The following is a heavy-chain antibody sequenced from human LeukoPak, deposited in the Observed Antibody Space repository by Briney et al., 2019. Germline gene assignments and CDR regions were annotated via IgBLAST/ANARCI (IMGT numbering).Heavy chain of an antibody. CDR1: GGSFSGYY. Sequence: PSETLSLTCAVYGGSFSGYYWSWIRQPPGEGLEWIGEINHSGSTNYNPSLKSRVTISVDTSKNQFSLRLSSVTAADTAVYYWARGGTVAGLMFDYWGQGTLVTVSS. CDR3: ARGGTVAGLMFDY. D-gene: IGHD6-19*01. J-gene: IGHJ4*02. V-gene: IGHV4-34*01. CDR2: INHSGST.